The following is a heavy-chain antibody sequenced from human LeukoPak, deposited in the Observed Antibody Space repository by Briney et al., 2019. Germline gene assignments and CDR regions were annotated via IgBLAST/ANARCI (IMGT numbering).Heavy chain of an antibody. Sequence: GGSLRLSCAASGFTFDDYAMLWVRQAPGKGLEWVSGISWNSGSIGYADSVKGRFTISRDNAKNSLYLQMNSLRDEDTALYYCAKGPYYYDTSGYLDYWGQGTLVTVSS. D-gene: IGHD3-22*01. V-gene: IGHV3-9*01. CDR1: GFTFDDYA. CDR2: ISWNSGSI. CDR3: AKGPYYYDTSGYLDY. J-gene: IGHJ4*02.